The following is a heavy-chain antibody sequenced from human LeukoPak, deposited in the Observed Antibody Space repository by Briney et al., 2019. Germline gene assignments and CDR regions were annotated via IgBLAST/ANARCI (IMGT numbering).Heavy chain of an antibody. CDR1: GGSFSGYY. V-gene: IGHV4-34*01. D-gene: IGHD6-6*01. J-gene: IGHJ6*02. CDR3: ARDPPRARYYYYGMDV. Sequence: NPSETLSLTCAVYGGSFSGYYWSWIRQPPGKGLEWIGEINHSGSTNYNPSLKSRVTISVDTSKNQFSLKLSSVTAADTAVYYCARDPPRARYYYYGMDVWGQGTTVTVSS. CDR2: INHSGST.